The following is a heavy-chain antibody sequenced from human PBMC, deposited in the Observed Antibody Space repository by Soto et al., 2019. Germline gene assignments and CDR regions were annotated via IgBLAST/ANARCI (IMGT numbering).Heavy chain of an antibody. J-gene: IGHJ4*02. D-gene: IGHD1-26*01. CDR2: IGPESGAT. CDR1: GYTFTGHY. CDR3: GRGRSGQIVVFY. Sequence: VASVKVSCKASGYTFTGHYIHWVRQAPEQGPEWIGEIGPESGATRYAQKFQGRVTMTRDTYITTVYMELKNLSPDDTAGYYCGRGRSGQIVVFYWGQGTPVTVSS. V-gene: IGHV1-2*02.